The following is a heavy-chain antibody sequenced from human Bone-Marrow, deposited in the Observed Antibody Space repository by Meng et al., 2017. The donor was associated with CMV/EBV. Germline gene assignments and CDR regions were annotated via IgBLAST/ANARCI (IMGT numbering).Heavy chain of an antibody. CDR1: GYTFTSFD. J-gene: IGHJ4*02. V-gene: IGHV1-18*01. Sequence: ASVKVSCKASGYTFTSFDINWVRQAPGQGLEWMGWINLNSGGTNYAQKLQGRVTMTTDTSTSTAYMELRSLRSDDTAVYYCARDRGSYYLQGVAPNFDYWGQGTLVTVSS. CDR3: ARDRGSYYLQGVAPNFDY. D-gene: IGHD1-26*01. CDR2: INLNSGGT.